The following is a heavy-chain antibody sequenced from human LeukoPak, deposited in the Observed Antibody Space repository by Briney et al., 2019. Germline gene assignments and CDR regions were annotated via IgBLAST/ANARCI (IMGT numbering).Heavy chain of an antibody. CDR3: VRDKFGTLIYGSSCFDS. V-gene: IGHV3-74*01. CDR1: GFTFSSYA. J-gene: IGHJ4*02. D-gene: IGHD6-6*01. CDR2: INSDGSSA. Sequence: GGSLRLSCAASGFTFSSYAMSWVRQAPGKGLEWVSRINSDGSSAIYADSVKGRFTFSRDNAKNTLYLQMNSLRAEDTAVYYCVRDKFGTLIYGSSCFDSWGQGTLVTVSS.